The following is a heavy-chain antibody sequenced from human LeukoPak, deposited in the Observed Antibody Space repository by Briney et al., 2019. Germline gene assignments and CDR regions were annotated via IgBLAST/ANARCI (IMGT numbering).Heavy chain of an antibody. V-gene: IGHV1-18*01. D-gene: IGHD3-9*01. CDR3: ARVSLVNYYYYYVDV. J-gene: IGHJ6*03. Sequence: ASVTVSCKASGYTFTSYGISWVRQAPGQGLEWMGWISAYNGNTNYAQKLQGRVTMTTDTSTSTAYMELRSLRSDDTAVYYCARVSLVNYYYYYVDVGGKGTTVTVSS. CDR2: ISAYNGNT. CDR1: GYTFTSYG.